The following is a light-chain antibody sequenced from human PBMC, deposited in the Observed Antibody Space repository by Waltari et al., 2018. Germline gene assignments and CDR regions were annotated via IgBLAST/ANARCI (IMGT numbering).Light chain of an antibody. J-gene: IGKJ1*01. CDR1: QSVSSSS. CDR3: QQYGSSPWT. Sequence: TVLTQSPGTLSLSPGERATLSCRASQSVSSSSLDWYQLKSGQAPRLLIYGASSRATGIPDRFSGSGSGTDFTLTISRLEPEDFAVYYCQQYGSSPWTFGQGTKVEVK. CDR2: GAS. V-gene: IGKV3-20*01.